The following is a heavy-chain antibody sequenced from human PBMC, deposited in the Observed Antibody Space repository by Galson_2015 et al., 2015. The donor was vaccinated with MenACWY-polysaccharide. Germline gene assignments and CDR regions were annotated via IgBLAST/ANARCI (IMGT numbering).Heavy chain of an antibody. CDR2: LSGSGGTP. V-gene: IGHV3-23*01. CDR3: ANRPPSTSDM. CDR1: GFTFSSYA. D-gene: IGHD2/OR15-2a*01. Sequence: PLRLSCAASGFTFSSYAMTWVRQAPGEGLEWVSSLSGSGGTPYYADSVKGRFTVSRDNSKIMLYLQMNSLRVEDTAVYYCANRPPSTSDMWGQGTMVTVSS. J-gene: IGHJ3*02.